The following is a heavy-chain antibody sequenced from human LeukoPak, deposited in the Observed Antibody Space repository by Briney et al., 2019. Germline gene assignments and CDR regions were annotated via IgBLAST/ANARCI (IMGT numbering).Heavy chain of an antibody. CDR3: ARGGDGYPYYFYY. J-gene: IGHJ4*02. D-gene: IGHD5-24*01. CDR1: GGSISSYY. CDR2: IYYSGST. Sequence: SETLSLTCTVSGGSISSYYWSWIRQPPGKGLDWIGHIYYSGSTNYNPSLKSRVTISVDTSKNQFSLKLSSVTAADTAVYYCARGGDGYPYYFYYWGQGTLVTVSS. V-gene: IGHV4-59*01.